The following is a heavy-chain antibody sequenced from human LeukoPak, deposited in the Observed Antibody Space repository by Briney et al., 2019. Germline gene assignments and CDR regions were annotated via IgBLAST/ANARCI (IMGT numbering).Heavy chain of an antibody. J-gene: IGHJ4*02. CDR2: IKQDGSEK. Sequence: GGSRRLSCEASGFTFRSYWMSWVRQAPGKGLEWVANIKQDGSEKYYVDTVKGRFTISRDNAKKSLYLQMNSLRAEDTAVYYCARDGLPFDYWGQGTLVTVSS. CDR1: GFTFRSYW. CDR3: ARDGLPFDY. V-gene: IGHV3-7*03.